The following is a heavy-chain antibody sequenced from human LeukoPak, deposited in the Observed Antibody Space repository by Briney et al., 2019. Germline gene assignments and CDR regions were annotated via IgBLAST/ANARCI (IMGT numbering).Heavy chain of an antibody. CDR3: AHRLSVATGDYMDV. CDR1: GFSLSSTGVG. D-gene: IGHD1-14*01. V-gene: IGHV2-5*01. J-gene: IGHJ6*03. Sequence: SGPTLVNPTQTLTLTCTFSGFSLSSTGVGVGWIRQPPGKALEWLALIYWNDDKRYSPSLKSRLITTKVTSKNQVVLTMTNMDPVDTATYYCAHRLSVATGDYMDVWGKGTTVTVSS. CDR2: IYWNDDK.